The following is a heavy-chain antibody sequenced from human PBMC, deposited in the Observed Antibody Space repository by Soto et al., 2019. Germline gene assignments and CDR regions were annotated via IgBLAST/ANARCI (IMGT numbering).Heavy chain of an antibody. CDR1: QYKFTNYC. V-gene: IGHV1-2*02. D-gene: IGHD1-1*01. CDR2: INPNSGGT. Sequence: ASVKVSCKASQYKFTNYCVHWVRQAPGQGLEWMGWINPNSGGTKYAPKFQGGVTMTRDTSITTAYMELSRLRSGDTAVYYCAREPATAKPEGVDFWGQGTLVTVAS. J-gene: IGHJ4*02. CDR3: AREPATAKPEGVDF.